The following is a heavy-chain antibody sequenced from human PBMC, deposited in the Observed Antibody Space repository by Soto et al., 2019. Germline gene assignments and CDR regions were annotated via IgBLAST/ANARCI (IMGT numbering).Heavy chain of an antibody. Sequence: GGSLRLSCAASGFTFSNYAMSWVRQAPGKGLEWVSAISDSGGSTYYADSVKGRFTISRDNSKNSLYLQMNSLRAEDTAVYYCAKTHPIVVVITTSPFDYWGLGTLVTVSS. D-gene: IGHD3-22*01. J-gene: IGHJ4*02. CDR2: ISDSGGST. CDR3: AKTHPIVVVITTSPFDY. V-gene: IGHV3-23*01. CDR1: GFTFSNYA.